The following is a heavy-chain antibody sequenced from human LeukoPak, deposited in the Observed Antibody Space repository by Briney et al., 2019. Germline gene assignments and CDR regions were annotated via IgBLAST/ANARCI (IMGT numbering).Heavy chain of an antibody. J-gene: IGHJ5*02. CDR1: GGSIGGYY. D-gene: IGHD2-15*01. Sequence: SETLSLTCTVSGGSIGGYYWSWIRQPPGRGLEWIGYIYHSGSTNYNPSLKSRVTISVDTSKNQFSLRLSSVTAADTAVYYCARHRCSGGSCYSFEYNWFDPWGQGTLVTVSS. CDR3: ARHRCSGGSCYSFEYNWFDP. CDR2: IYHSGST. V-gene: IGHV4-59*08.